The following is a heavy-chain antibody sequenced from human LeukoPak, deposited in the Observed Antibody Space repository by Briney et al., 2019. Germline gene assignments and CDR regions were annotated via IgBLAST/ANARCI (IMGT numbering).Heavy chain of an antibody. V-gene: IGHV4-59*12. CDR3: ASLWGSRHEY. D-gene: IGHD3-16*01. Sequence: PSETLSLTCSVSGGSISSYYWSWIRQPPGKGLEWIGNIYNSGSTNYNSGSTNNNPSLKSRVTISVDTSKNQFSLKLSSVTAADTAVYYCASLWGSRHEYWGRGTLVTVSS. CDR2: IYNSGST. CDR1: GGSISSYY. J-gene: IGHJ4*02.